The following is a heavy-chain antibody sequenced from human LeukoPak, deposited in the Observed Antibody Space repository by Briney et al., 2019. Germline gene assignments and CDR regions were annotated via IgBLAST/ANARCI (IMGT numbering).Heavy chain of an antibody. CDR3: ARGCVYDSSPVPYYFDY. J-gene: IGHJ4*02. CDR1: GFTVSSNY. V-gene: IGHV4-4*07. CDR2: IYTSGST. Sequence: GSLRLSCAASGFTVSSNYMSWVRQAPGKGLEWIGRIYTSGSTNYNPSLKSRVTMSVDTSKNQFSLKLSSVTAADTAVYYCARGCVYDSSPVPYYFDYWGQGTLVTVSS. D-gene: IGHD3-22*01.